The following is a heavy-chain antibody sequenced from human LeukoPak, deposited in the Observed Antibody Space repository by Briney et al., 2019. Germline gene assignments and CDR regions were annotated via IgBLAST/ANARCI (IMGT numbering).Heavy chain of an antibody. Sequence: SETLSLTCTVSGGSISSYYWSWIRQPAGKGLEWIGRIYTSGSTNYNPSLKSRVTMSVDTSKNQFSLKLSSVTAADTAVYYCARDNFLWFGGLLSERPTDNWFDPWGQGTLVTVSS. D-gene: IGHD3-10*01. J-gene: IGHJ5*02. CDR2: IYTSGST. V-gene: IGHV4-4*07. CDR1: GGSISSYY. CDR3: ARDNFLWFGGLLSERPTDNWFDP.